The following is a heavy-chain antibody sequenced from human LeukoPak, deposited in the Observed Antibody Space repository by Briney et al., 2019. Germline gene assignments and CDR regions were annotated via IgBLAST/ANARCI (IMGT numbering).Heavy chain of an antibody. D-gene: IGHD3-16*01. CDR3: TTGIDYGGGY. V-gene: IGHV3-15*05. J-gene: IGHJ4*02. CDR1: GFTFSNYA. CDR2: IKNKDEGEKT. Sequence: PGGSLRLSCAASGFTFSNYAMNWVRQAPGKGLEWVGRIKNKDEGEKTDYAAPVKGRFTISRDDSKATLFLQMNSLKMEDTAIYYCTTGIDYGGGYWGQGTLVSVSS.